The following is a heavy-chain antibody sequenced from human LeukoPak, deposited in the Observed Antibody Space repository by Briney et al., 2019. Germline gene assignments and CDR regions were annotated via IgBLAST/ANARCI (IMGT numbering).Heavy chain of an antibody. CDR3: AKSNGYGLIDI. CDR1: GGSISSYY. D-gene: IGHD3-22*01. Sequence: PSETLSLTCTVSGGSISSYYWSWIRQPPGKALEWIGNIFYSGNTYYSLSLKSRVTISLDTSRNQFSLKLNSVTAADTAVYYCAKSNGYGLIDIWGQGTMVTVSS. CDR2: IFYSGNT. J-gene: IGHJ3*02. V-gene: IGHV4-59*12.